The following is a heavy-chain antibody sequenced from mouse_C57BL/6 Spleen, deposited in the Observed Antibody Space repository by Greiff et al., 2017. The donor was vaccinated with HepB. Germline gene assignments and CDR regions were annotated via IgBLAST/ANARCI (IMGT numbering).Heavy chain of an antibody. J-gene: IGHJ4*01. D-gene: IGHD2-4*01. V-gene: IGHV5-17*01. CDR2: ISSGSSTI. Sequence: EVQRVESGGGLVKPGGSLKLSCAASGFTFSDYGMHWVRQAPEKGLEWVAYISSGSSTIYYADTVKGRFTISRDNAKNTLFLQMTSLRSEDTAMYYCASLDYGGNYAMDYWGQGTSVTVSS. CDR1: GFTFSDYG. CDR3: ASLDYGGNYAMDY.